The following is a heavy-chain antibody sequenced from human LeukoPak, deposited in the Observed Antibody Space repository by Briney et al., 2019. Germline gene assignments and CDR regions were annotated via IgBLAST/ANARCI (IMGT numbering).Heavy chain of an antibody. Sequence: PGRSLRLSCAASGFTFSSYSMNWVRQAPGKGLEWVSSISSSSSYIYYADSVKGRFTISRDNAKNPLYLQMNSLRAEDTAVYYCARDFSMATIPGYWGQGTLVTVSS. V-gene: IGHV3-21*01. CDR3: ARDFSMATIPGY. D-gene: IGHD5-24*01. CDR2: ISSSSSYI. CDR1: GFTFSSYS. J-gene: IGHJ4*02.